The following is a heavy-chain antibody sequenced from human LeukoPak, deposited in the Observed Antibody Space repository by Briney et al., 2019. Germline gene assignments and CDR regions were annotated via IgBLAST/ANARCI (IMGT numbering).Heavy chain of an antibody. Sequence: SETLSLTCTVSGGSISSYYWSWIRQPVGKGLEWIGRIYTSGSTNYNPSLKSRVTMSVDTSKNQFSLKLSSVTAADTAVYYCARDREYSSSWFAMDVWGKGTTVTVSS. CDR1: GGSISSYY. CDR3: ARDREYSSSWFAMDV. D-gene: IGHD6-13*01. V-gene: IGHV4-4*07. J-gene: IGHJ6*03. CDR2: IYTSGST.